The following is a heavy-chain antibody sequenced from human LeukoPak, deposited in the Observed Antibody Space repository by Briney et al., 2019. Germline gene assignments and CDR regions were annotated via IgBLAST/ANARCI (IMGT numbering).Heavy chain of an antibody. V-gene: IGHV1-69*05. CDR2: IIPIFGTA. D-gene: IGHD3-22*01. J-gene: IGHJ5*02. CDR1: GGTFSSYA. Sequence: SVKVSCKASGGTFSSYAISWVRQAPGQGLEWMGGIIPIFGTANYAQKFQGRVTITTDESTSTAYMELGSLRSEDTAVYYCARDLGYTYYYDSSGSWFDPWGQGTLVTVSS. CDR3: ARDLGYTYYYDSSGSWFDP.